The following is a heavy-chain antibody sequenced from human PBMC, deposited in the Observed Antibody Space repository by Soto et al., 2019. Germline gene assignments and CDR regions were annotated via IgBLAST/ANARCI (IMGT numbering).Heavy chain of an antibody. D-gene: IGHD3-3*01. V-gene: IGHV1-8*01. CDR1: GYTFTSYD. CDR2: MNPNSGNT. Sequence: ASVEVSCKASGYTFTSYDINWVRQATGQGLEWMGWMNPNSGNTGYAQKFQGRVTMTRNTSISTAYMELSSLRSEDTAVYYCARGQSGSYYDFWSGYSDKYFQHWGQGTLVTVSS. J-gene: IGHJ1*01. CDR3: ARGQSGSYYDFWSGYSDKYFQH.